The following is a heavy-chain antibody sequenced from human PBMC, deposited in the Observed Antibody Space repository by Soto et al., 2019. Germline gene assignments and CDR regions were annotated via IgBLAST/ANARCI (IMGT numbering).Heavy chain of an antibody. Sequence: QVHLVQSGAEVKKPGASVKVSCKGSGYAFTTYGITWVRQAPGQGLEWMGWISAQNGNTNYAKKLQGRVTVTRDTSTSTAYMELRSLRSDDKAVYYCARGRYGDYWGQGALVTVSS. V-gene: IGHV1-18*01. D-gene: IGHD1-1*01. J-gene: IGHJ4*02. CDR3: ARGRYGDY. CDR2: ISAQNGNT. CDR1: GYAFTTYG.